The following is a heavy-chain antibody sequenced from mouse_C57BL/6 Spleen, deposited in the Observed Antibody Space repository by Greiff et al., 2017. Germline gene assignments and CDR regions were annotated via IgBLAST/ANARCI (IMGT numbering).Heavy chain of an antibody. CDR1: GFSLTGYG. V-gene: IGHV2-2*01. J-gene: IGHJ2*01. Sequence: QVQLQQSGPGLVQPSQSLSITCKVSGFSLTGYGVHWVHQSPGQGLEWLGVIWSGGGTAYNAAFISRLSISKDNSKSQVFFKMNSLQADDTAIYDCARGEGDDYLYYFAYWGQGTTLTVSS. CDR3: ARGEGDDYLYYFAY. D-gene: IGHD2-2*01. CDR2: IWSGGGT.